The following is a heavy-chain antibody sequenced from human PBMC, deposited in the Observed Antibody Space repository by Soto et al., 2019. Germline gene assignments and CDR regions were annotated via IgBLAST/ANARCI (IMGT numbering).Heavy chain of an antibody. CDR2: SRNKANSYNT. Sequence: EVQLVQSGGGLVQPGGSLRLSCAASGFTFSDYYMDWVRQVPEKGLEWLGRSRNKANSYNTEYAPSVKGRFSISRDDSKDSMYLQMNSLKSEDSAVYYCARDTGGSYDYCGQGALVTVSS. J-gene: IGHJ4*02. CDR1: GFTFSDYY. V-gene: IGHV3-72*01. CDR3: ARDTGGSYDY. D-gene: IGHD3-16*01.